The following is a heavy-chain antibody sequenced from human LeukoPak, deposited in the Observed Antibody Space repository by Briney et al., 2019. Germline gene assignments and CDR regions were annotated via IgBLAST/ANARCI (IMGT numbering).Heavy chain of an antibody. D-gene: IGHD6-13*01. CDR2: IRYDGSNK. CDR3: AKVEYTSSWYGVGSLDY. J-gene: IGHJ4*02. CDR1: GFTFSSYA. V-gene: IGHV3-30*02. Sequence: GGSLRLSCAASGFTFSSYAMHWVRQAPGKGLEWVAFIRYDGSNKYYADSVKGRFTISRDNSKDTLYLQMNSLRAEDTAVYYCAKVEYTSSWYGVGSLDYWGQGTLVTVSS.